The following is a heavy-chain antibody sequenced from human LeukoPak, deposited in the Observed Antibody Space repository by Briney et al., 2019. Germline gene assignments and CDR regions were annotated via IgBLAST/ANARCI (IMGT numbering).Heavy chain of an antibody. CDR2: IYYSGNT. Sequence: TETLSLTCIVSGGSISSSNYYWAWIRQPPGKGLEWIGSIYYSGNTFYNPSLKSRVTIFADTSKNQFSLKLSSVTAADTAVYYCARRIIVATIGYWGQGTLVTVSS. CDR1: GGSISSSNYY. J-gene: IGHJ4*02. D-gene: IGHD5-12*01. CDR3: ARRIIVATIGY. V-gene: IGHV4-39*01.